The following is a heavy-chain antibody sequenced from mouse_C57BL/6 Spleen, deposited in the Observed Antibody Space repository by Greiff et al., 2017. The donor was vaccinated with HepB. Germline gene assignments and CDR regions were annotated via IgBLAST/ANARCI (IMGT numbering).Heavy chain of an antibody. CDR2: IYPSDSET. Sequence: VKLMESGAELVRPGSSVKLSCKASGYTFTSYWMDWVKQRPGQGLEWIGNIYPSDSETHYNQKFKDKATLTVDKSSSTAYMQLSSLTSEDSAVYYCARSGTGAMDYWGQGTSVTVSS. J-gene: IGHJ4*01. CDR1: GYTFTSYW. V-gene: IGHV1-61*01. CDR3: ARSGTGAMDY. D-gene: IGHD3-3*01.